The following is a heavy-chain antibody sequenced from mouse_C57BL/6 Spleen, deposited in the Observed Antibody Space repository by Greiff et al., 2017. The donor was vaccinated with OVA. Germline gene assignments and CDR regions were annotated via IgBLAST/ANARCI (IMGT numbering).Heavy chain of an antibody. CDR2: ISDGGSYT. Sequence: EVHLVESGGGLVKPGGSLKLSCAASGFTFSSYAMSWVRQTPEKRLEWVATISDGGSYTYYPDNVKGRFPISRDTSKNNLYLQMSHLKSEDTAMYYCARGGYGSSSHWYFDVWGTGTTVTVSS. J-gene: IGHJ1*03. CDR3: ARGGYGSSSHWYFDV. CDR1: GFTFSSYA. D-gene: IGHD1-1*01. V-gene: IGHV5-4*01.